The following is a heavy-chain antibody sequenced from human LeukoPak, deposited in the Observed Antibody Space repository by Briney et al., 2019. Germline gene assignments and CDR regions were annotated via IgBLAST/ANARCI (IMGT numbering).Heavy chain of an antibody. V-gene: IGHV1-69*13. D-gene: IGHD3-3*01. J-gene: IGHJ3*02. CDR1: GGTFSSFA. CDR3: ARGDTIFGVVVGEYAFDI. CDR2: IIPIFGTA. Sequence: SVKVSCKASGGTFSSFAISWVRQAPGQGLEWMGGIIPIFGTANYAQKFQGRVTITADESTSTAYMELSSLRSEDTAVYYCARGDTIFGVVVGEYAFDIWGQGTMVTVSS.